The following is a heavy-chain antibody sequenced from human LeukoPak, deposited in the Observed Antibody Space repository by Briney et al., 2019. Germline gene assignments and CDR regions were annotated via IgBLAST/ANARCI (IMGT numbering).Heavy chain of an antibody. CDR1: GFTFSSYG. V-gene: IGHV3-23*01. D-gene: IGHD5-24*01. Sequence: GGSLRLSCAASGFTFSSYGVSWVRQAPGKGLEWVSGISGSGHRTYYADSVKGRFTISRDNSKSTLYLQMNSLRADDTAVYYCAKSGYNRFDYWGQGTLVTVSS. CDR2: ISGSGHRT. CDR3: AKSGYNRFDY. J-gene: IGHJ4*02.